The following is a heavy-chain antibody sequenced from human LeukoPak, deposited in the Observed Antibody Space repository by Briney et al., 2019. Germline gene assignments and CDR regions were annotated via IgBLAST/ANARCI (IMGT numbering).Heavy chain of an antibody. D-gene: IGHD6-13*01. CDR3: ARETPYSNTWTDFDF. CDR1: GFTFTNYA. J-gene: IGHJ4*02. CDR2: ISGSGGNT. Sequence: GSLRLSCAASGFTFTNYAMTWVRQAPGKGLEWVSAISGSGGNTYYADSVKGRFTISRDNAKNSLYLQMNSLRAEDTAVYYCARETPYSNTWTDFDFWGQGTLVTVSS. V-gene: IGHV3-23*01.